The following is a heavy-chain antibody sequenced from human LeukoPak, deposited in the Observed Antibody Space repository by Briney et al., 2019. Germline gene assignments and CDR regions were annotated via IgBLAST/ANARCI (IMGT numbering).Heavy chain of an antibody. CDR2: IIPIFGSA. V-gene: IGHV1-69*05. CDR3: ARGSDDYGDYGWFDP. CDR1: GGTFSSYA. D-gene: IGHD4-17*01. J-gene: IGHJ5*02. Sequence: SVKVSCEASGGTFSSYAISWVRPAPGQGLEWMGGIIPIFGSASYAQKFQGRVAITTDESTSTAYMELSSLRSEDTAVDYCARGSDDYGDYGWFDPWGQGTLVTVSS.